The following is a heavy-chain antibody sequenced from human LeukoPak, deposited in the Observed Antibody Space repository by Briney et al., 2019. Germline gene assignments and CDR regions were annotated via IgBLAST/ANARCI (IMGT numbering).Heavy chain of an antibody. Sequence: GGALRLSCAASGFTFSSYGMNWGREAPGKGLEWVSAISGGGGSTYYADSMKGRFTISRDNSKNKLYLQMNSMRAEDTAVYHCAKRGADSGGNSALVHFDFWGQGTLVTVSS. CDR1: GFTFSSYG. CDR3: AKRGADSGGNSALVHFDF. J-gene: IGHJ4*02. V-gene: IGHV3-23*01. CDR2: ISGGGGST. D-gene: IGHD4-23*01.